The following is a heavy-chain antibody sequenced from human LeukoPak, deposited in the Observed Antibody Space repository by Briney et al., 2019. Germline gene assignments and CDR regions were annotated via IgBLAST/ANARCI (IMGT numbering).Heavy chain of an antibody. CDR2: ISAYNGNT. CDR1: GYTFTSYG. Sequence: ASVKVSCNASGYTFTSYGISWVRQAPGQGLEWMGWISAYNGNTNYAQKLQGRVTMTTDTSTSTAYMELRSLRSDDTAVYYCARGCSSTSCYRFDYWGQGTLVTVSS. V-gene: IGHV1-18*01. CDR3: ARGCSSTSCYRFDY. J-gene: IGHJ4*02. D-gene: IGHD2-2*01.